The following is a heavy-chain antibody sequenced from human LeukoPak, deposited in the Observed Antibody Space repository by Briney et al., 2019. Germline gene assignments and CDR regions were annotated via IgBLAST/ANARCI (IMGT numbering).Heavy chain of an antibody. J-gene: IGHJ4*02. Sequence: GGSLRLSCAASGFTFSSYAMSWVRQAPGKGLEWVSTISGSGASTYYADSVKGRLTISRDNSKNTLYLQMNSLRAEDMAVYYCVKYYDSSGSYYFDYWGQGTLVTVSS. D-gene: IGHD3-22*01. CDR2: ISGSGAST. CDR3: VKYYDSSGSYYFDY. CDR1: GFTFSSYA. V-gene: IGHV3-23*01.